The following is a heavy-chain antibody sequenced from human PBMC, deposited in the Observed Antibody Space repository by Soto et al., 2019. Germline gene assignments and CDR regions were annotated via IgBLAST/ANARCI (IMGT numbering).Heavy chain of an antibody. Sequence: EVQLVESGGGLVQPGGSLRLSCAASGFTFSSYDMHWVRQATGKGLEWVSAIGTAGDTYYPGSVKGRFTISRENAKNSLYLQMNSLRAGDTAVYYCARVRWYYYDSSGWDYWGQGTLVTVSS. D-gene: IGHD3-22*01. J-gene: IGHJ4*02. V-gene: IGHV3-13*01. CDR2: IGTAGDT. CDR3: ARVRWYYYDSSGWDY. CDR1: GFTFSSYD.